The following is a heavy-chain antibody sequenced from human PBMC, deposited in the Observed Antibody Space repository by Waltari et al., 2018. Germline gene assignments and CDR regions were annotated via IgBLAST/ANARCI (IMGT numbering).Heavy chain of an antibody. V-gene: IGHV4-38-2*01. J-gene: IGHJ1*01. CDR3: ARAQDYDFWSGIEYFQH. Sequence: QVQLQESGPGLVKPSETLSLTCAVSGYSISSGYYWDWIRQPPGKGLEWIGSIYHSGSTYYNPSLKSRVTISVDTSKNQFSLKLSSVTAADTAVYYCARAQDYDFWSGIEYFQHWGQGTLVTVSS. CDR1: GYSISSGYY. D-gene: IGHD3-3*01. CDR2: IYHSGST.